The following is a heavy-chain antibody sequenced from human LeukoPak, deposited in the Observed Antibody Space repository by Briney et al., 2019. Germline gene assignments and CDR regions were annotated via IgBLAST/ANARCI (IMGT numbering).Heavy chain of an antibody. D-gene: IGHD6-19*01. CDR1: GYSFTSYW. CDR3: ARHGSGSGWYNY. J-gene: IGHJ4*02. V-gene: IGHV5-10-1*01. Sequence: GESLKISCKGSGYSFTSYWISWVRQMPGKGLEWMGRIDPSDSYTNYSPPFQGHVTISADKSISTAYLQWSSLKASDTAMYYCARHGSGSGWYNYWGQGTLVTVSS. CDR2: IDPSDSYT.